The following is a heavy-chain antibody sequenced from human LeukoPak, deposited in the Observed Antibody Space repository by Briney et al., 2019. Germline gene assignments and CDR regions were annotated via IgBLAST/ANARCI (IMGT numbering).Heavy chain of an antibody. CDR3: ARERYDFWSFDL. V-gene: IGHV4-4*09. J-gene: IGHJ4*02. Sequence: SETLSLTCTVSGGSFSTYYWNWIRQPPGKGLEWIGYIYTTGSTSYNPSLKSRVTISVDTSKRQFSLKLSSVTAADTAMYFCARERYDFWSFDLWGPGALVTVSS. CDR1: GGSFSTYY. CDR2: IYTTGST. D-gene: IGHD3-3*01.